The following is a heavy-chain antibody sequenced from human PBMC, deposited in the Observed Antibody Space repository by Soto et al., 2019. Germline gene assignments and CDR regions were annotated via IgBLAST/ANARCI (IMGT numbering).Heavy chain of an antibody. CDR1: GFTFSSYA. J-gene: IGHJ6*02. D-gene: IGHD1-26*01. Sequence: GGSLRLSCAASGFTFSSYAMHWVRQAPGKGLEWVAVISYDGSNKYYADSVKGRFTISGDNSKNTLYLQMNSLRAEDTAVYYCARGGRHLAAPYYYYGMDVWGQGTTVTVSS. CDR3: ARGGRHLAAPYYYYGMDV. CDR2: ISYDGSNK. V-gene: IGHV3-30-3*01.